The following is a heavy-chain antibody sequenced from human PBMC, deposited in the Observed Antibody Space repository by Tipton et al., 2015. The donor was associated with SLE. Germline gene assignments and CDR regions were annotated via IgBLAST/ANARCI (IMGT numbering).Heavy chain of an antibody. V-gene: IGHV4-39*01. CDR1: GASISNGGYQ. D-gene: IGHD2-21*02. CDR2: IFYSGST. J-gene: IGHJ4*02. Sequence: TLSLTCTVSGASISNGGYQWGWIRQPPGKGLEWLGNIFYSGSTYYSPPPNSRLTISVDTSKNQFSLKLSSVNAADTAVYYCARGLVVGVVVTGGYYFDYWGQGTLVTVSS. CDR3: ARGLVVGVVVTGGYYFDY.